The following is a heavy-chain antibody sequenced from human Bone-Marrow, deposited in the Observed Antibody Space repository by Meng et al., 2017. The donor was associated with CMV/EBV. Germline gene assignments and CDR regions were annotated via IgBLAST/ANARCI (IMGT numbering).Heavy chain of an antibody. CDR2: ISSSGSTI. CDR1: GITFSSYE. Sequence: GESLKISCAASGITFSSYEMNWVRQAPGKGLEWVSYISSSGSTIYYADSVKGRFTISRDNAKNPLYLQMNSLRAEDTAVYYCARELRAYDFWSGYYLSFGGGMDVWGQGTTVTVSS. D-gene: IGHD3-3*01. CDR3: ARELRAYDFWSGYYLSFGGGMDV. J-gene: IGHJ6*02. V-gene: IGHV3-48*03.